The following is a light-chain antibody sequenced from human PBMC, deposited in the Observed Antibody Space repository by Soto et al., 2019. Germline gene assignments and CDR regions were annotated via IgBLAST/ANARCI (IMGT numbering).Light chain of an antibody. CDR2: WAS. Sequence: DIVMTQSPDSLAVSLGERATINCKSSQSVLYSSNNKNYLAWYQQKPGQPPKLLIYWASTRESGVPDRFSCSGSGTAFTLTISSLQAEDVAVYYCQQYYDAPQNFGQGTKVEIK. J-gene: IGKJ1*01. V-gene: IGKV4-1*01. CDR1: QSVLYSSNNKNY. CDR3: QQYYDAPQN.